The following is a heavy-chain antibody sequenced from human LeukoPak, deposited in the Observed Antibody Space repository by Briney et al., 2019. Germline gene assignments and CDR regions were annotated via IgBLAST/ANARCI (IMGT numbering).Heavy chain of an antibody. J-gene: IGHJ4*02. Sequence: GASVKVSCKASAFTFIAYNIHWVRQAPGQGLEWMGWIDANTGDTHYGDKFRARVTMTRATSISTAYMEITSLIPDDTAVYYYARRGTYSGSSAGYFDYWGQGTLITVSS. D-gene: IGHD6-6*01. CDR3: ARRGTYSGSSAGYFDY. CDR2: IDANTGDT. V-gene: IGHV1-2*02. CDR1: AFTFIAYN.